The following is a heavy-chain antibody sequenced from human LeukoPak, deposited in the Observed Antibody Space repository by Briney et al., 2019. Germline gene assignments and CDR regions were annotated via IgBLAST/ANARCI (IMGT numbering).Heavy chain of an antibody. Sequence: GGSLRLSCAASGFTFSSYWMSWVRQAPGKGLEWVANIKQDGSEKYYVDSVKGRFTISRDNAKNSLYLQMNSLRAEDTAVYYCAREPLGCSGGSCYPPYYYYMDVWGKGTTVTVSS. D-gene: IGHD2-15*01. J-gene: IGHJ6*03. CDR1: GFTFSSYW. V-gene: IGHV3-7*01. CDR2: IKQDGSEK. CDR3: AREPLGCSGGSCYPPYYYYMDV.